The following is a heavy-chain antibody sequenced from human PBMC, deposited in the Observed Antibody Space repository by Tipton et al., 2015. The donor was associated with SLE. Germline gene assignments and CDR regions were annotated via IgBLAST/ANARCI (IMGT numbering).Heavy chain of an antibody. Sequence: GSLRLSCVGSGFTFSGYGMYWFRQAPGKGLEWVAFIRYDGSNVYHPDSLEGRFTISRDNSKNTLYLQMNGLRAEDTALYYCARDSDLWNGYMDHWGQGTQVIVSS. J-gene: IGHJ4*02. CDR1: GFTFSGYG. D-gene: IGHD3-3*01. V-gene: IGHV3-30*02. CDR3: ARDSDLWNGYMDH. CDR2: IRYDGSNV.